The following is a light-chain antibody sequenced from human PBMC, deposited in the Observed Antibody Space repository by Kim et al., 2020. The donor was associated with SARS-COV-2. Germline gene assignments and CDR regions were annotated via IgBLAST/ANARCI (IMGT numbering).Light chain of an antibody. CDR2: QDS. V-gene: IGLV3-1*01. Sequence: SYELTQPPSVSVSPGQTASITCSGDQLGDKYTCWYQQKPGQSPVLVLYQDSKRPSGIPERFSASNSGNTATLTISGTQAMDEADYYCQAWDSNTVVFGGGTQLTVL. J-gene: IGLJ2*01. CDR1: QLGDKY. CDR3: QAWDSNTVV.